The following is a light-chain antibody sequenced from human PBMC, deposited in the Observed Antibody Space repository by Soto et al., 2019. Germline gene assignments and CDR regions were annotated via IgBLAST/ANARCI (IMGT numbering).Light chain of an antibody. CDR1: QTISSW. CDR3: QQYDGYSWT. J-gene: IGKJ1*01. CDR2: QAS. V-gene: IGKV1-5*03. Sequence: DIKMTQSPSTLSASVGDRVTITCRASQTISSWLAWYQQKPGKAPKLLIYQASTFASGFPSKFSGIGSGTEFTLTFSTLQPDDFATYYCQQYDGYSWTFGQGTKVQIK.